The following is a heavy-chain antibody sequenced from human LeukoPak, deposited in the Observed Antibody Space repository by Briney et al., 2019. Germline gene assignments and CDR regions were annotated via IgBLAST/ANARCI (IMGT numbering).Heavy chain of an antibody. CDR3: VSSSEIDY. CDR2: IYYSGST. CDR1: GGSISSYY. Sequence: SETLSLTCTVSGGSISSYYWGWIRQPPGKGLEWIGSIYYSGSTYYSPSLKSRVTISVDTSKNQFSLKLSSVTAADTAVYYCVSSSEIDYWGQGTLVTVSS. D-gene: IGHD6-6*01. J-gene: IGHJ4*02. V-gene: IGHV4-39*07.